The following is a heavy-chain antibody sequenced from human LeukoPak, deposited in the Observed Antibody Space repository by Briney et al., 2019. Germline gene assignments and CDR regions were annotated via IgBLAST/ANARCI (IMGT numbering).Heavy chain of an antibody. D-gene: IGHD2-2*01. V-gene: IGHV4-59*11. CDR2: IYYSGST. CDR1: GGSISSHY. Sequence: SETLSLTCTVSGGSISSHYWSWIRQPPGKGLEWIGYIYYSGSTNYNPSLKSRVTISVDTSKNQFSLKLSSVTAADTAVYYCASDSYYCSSTSCYREYFDYWGQGTLVTVSS. CDR3: ASDSYYCSSTSCYREYFDY. J-gene: IGHJ4*02.